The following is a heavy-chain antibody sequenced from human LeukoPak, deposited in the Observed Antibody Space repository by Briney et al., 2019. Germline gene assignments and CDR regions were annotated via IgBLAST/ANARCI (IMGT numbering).Heavy chain of an antibody. CDR3: ARNASRGLFND. Sequence: SETLSLTCTVSGHSIINTYYWGWIRQSPGKGLEWIGSIHHSGNRFESGSTHYNPSLRSRVTVSADTSKNQFSLTLRSVTAADTAVYFCARNASRGLFNDWGQGTLVTVSS. J-gene: IGHJ1*01. CDR1: GHSIINTYY. V-gene: IGHV4-38-2*02. CDR2: IHHSGNRFESGST. D-gene: IGHD2-2*01.